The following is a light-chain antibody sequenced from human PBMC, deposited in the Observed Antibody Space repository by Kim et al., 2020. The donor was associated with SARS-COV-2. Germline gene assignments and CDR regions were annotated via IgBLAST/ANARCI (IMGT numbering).Light chain of an antibody. CDR2: QDS. Sequence: SLSPGQTASITCSGDELADKYVCWYQQKPGQSPVVVIYQDSKRPSGIPERFSGSNSGNTATLTISGTQALDEANYYCQAWDTSSVIFGGGTKVTVL. J-gene: IGLJ2*01. CDR3: QAWDTSSVI. CDR1: ELADKY. V-gene: IGLV3-1*01.